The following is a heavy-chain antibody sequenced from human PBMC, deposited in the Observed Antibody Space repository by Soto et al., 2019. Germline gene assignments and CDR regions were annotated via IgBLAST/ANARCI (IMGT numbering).Heavy chain of an antibody. CDR3: ARDRGDYSAFDI. CDR2: INGNT. V-gene: IGHV1-3*01. J-gene: IGHJ3*02. Sequence: ASVKVSCKTSGYTFNTHAMHWVLQAPGQRLEWMGWINGNTRYSQKFQGRVTITRDTSASTVYMELSSLKSEDTALYYCARDRGDYSAFDIWGQGTMVTVSS. CDR1: GYTFNTHA. D-gene: IGHD4-17*01.